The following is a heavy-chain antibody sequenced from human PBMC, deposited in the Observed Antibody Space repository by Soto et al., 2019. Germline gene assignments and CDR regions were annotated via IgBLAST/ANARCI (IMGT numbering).Heavy chain of an antibody. Sequence: GESLKISCKGSGYSFSIYWIGWVRQMPGKGLEWMGIIYPRDSDTRYSPSFQGQVTISADKSISTAYLQWSSLKASDTAMYYCAGGGVRGVITRTRDYYGMDVWGQGTTVTVSS. D-gene: IGHD3-10*01. J-gene: IGHJ6*02. CDR3: AGGGVRGVITRTRDYYGMDV. CDR2: IYPRDSDT. CDR1: GYSFSIYW. V-gene: IGHV5-51*01.